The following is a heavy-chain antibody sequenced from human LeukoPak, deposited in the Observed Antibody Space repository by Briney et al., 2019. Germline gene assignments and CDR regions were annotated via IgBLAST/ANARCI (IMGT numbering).Heavy chain of an antibody. CDR3: ARSLYYYGSDSFDI. CDR1: GDSVSRNTAG. V-gene: IGHV6-1*01. J-gene: IGHJ3*02. Sequence: SQTLSLTCAISGDSVSRNTAGWNWIRQSPSRGLEWLGRTYYRSKWYGDFAPSVRNRITINPDTSKNQFSLKLSSVTAADTAVYYCARSLYYYGSDSFDIWGQGTMVSVSS. CDR2: TYYRSKWYG. D-gene: IGHD3-10*01.